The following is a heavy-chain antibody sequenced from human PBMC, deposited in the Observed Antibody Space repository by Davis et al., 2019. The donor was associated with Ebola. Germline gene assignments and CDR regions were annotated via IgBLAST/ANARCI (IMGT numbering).Heavy chain of an antibody. V-gene: IGHV1-69*06. J-gene: IGHJ6*02. D-gene: IGHD1-1*01. CDR1: GNTISTYT. Sequence: SVKVSCKASGNTISTYTIDWVRQAPGQGLEWMGGIIPLFGTTNYAQKFRGRVMITADKSTSTAYMELSSLRSEDTAVYYCAREAGTPWYYGMDVWGQGTTVTVSS. CDR3: AREAGTPWYYGMDV. CDR2: IIPLFGTT.